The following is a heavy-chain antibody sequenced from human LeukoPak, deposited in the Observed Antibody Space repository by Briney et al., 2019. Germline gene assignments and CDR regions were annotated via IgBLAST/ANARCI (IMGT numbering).Heavy chain of an antibody. CDR2: ISWNSGSI. CDR1: GFTFDDYA. CDR3: AKSIGTGYYTPFDY. V-gene: IGHV3-9*01. J-gene: IGHJ4*02. D-gene: IGHD3/OR15-3a*01. Sequence: PGGSLRLSCTASGFTFDDYAMHWVRQAPGKGLEWVSGISWNSGSIGYADSVKGRFTISRDNAKNSLYLQMNSLRAEDTAFYYCAKSIGTGYYTPFDYWGQGTLVTVSS.